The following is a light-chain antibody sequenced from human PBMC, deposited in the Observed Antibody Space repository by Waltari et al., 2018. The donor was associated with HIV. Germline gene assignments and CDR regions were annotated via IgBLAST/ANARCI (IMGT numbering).Light chain of an antibody. V-gene: IGLV2-11*02. CDR3: CSYAGRNTLL. J-gene: IGLJ2*01. Sequence: QSALTQPRSVSGSPGQSVTISCTGTSSDVGGFNYVSWYQQYPGRAPKLMIYEVTKGPAGCPDRFSGSKSAKPASLTIAGLQAEDEADYACCSYAGRNTLLFGGGTTLTVL. CDR2: EVT. CDR1: SSDVGGFNY.